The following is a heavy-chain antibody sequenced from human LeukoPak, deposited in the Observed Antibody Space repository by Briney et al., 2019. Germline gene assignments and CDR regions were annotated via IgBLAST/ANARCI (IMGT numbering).Heavy chain of an antibody. D-gene: IGHD1-26*01. J-gene: IGHJ4*02. CDR1: GYSFSSDSF. V-gene: IGHV4-38-2*02. CDR3: ARLGLSGSAGRAYHFDY. Sequence: SETLSLTCSVSGYSFSSDSFWGWIRQPPGKGLEWIGYIYNSGSINYSPSLESRLTISLDTSKNQFSLKLSSVTAADTAVYYCARLGLSGSAGRAYHFDYWGQGTLVTVSS. CDR2: IYNSGSI.